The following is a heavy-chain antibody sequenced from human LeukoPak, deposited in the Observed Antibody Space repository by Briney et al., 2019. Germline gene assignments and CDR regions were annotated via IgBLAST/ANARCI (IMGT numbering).Heavy chain of an antibody. CDR3: AKDTTTPDY. CDR1: GFTFSSYG. CDR2: ISYDGSNK. Sequence: GGSLRLSCAASGFTFSSYGMHWVRQAPGKGLEWVAVISYDGSNKYYADSVKGRFTISRDNSENTLYLQMNSLRAEDTAAYYCAKDTTTPDYWGQGTLVTVSS. V-gene: IGHV3-30*18. D-gene: IGHD2-15*01. J-gene: IGHJ4*02.